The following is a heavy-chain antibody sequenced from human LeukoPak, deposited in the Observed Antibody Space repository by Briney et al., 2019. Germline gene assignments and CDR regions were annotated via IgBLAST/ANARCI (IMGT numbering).Heavy chain of an antibody. Sequence: PGRSLRLSCAASGFTFSSYGMHWVRQAPGKGLEWVAVIWYDGSNKYYADSVKGRFTISRDNSKNTLYLQMNSLRAEDTAVYYCAKPTLIYGSGSYYTKDRGYYFDYWGQGTLVTVSS. CDR3: AKPTLIYGSGSYYTKDRGYYFDY. CDR2: IWYDGSNK. V-gene: IGHV3-33*06. D-gene: IGHD3-10*01. CDR1: GFTFSSYG. J-gene: IGHJ4*02.